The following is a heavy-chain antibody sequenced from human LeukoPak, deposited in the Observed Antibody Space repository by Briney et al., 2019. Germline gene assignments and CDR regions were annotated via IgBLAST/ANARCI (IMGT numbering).Heavy chain of an antibody. CDR3: ARGVGRDY. J-gene: IGHJ4*02. Sequence: PGRSLRLSCAASGFTFSSYAMHWVRQAPGKGLEWVAVISYDGSNKYYADSVKGRFTISRGNSKNTLYLQMNSLRAEDTAVYYCARGVGRDYWGQGTLVTVSS. V-gene: IGHV3-30-3*01. CDR2: ISYDGSNK. CDR1: GFTFSSYA.